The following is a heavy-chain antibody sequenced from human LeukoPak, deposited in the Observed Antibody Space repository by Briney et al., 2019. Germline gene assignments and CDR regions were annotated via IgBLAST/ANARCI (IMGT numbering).Heavy chain of an antibody. V-gene: IGHV1-24*01. J-gene: IGHJ4*02. CDR1: GYTLTELS. D-gene: IGHD3-22*01. CDR3: ATSTYYYDSGDYFDY. Sequence: ASVKVSCKVSGYTLTELSMHWVRQAPGKGLEWMGGFDPEDGETIYAQKFQGRVTMTEDTSTDTVYMELSSLRSEDTAVYYCATSTYYYDSGDYFDYWGQGTLVTVSS. CDR2: FDPEDGET.